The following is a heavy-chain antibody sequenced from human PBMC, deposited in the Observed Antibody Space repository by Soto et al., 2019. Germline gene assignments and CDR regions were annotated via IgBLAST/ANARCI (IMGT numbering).Heavy chain of an antibody. V-gene: IGHV4-39*01. CDR1: GGSISSSSYY. CDR3: ARVDGELTVGMDV. CDR2: IYYSGST. Sequence: QLQLQESGPGLVKPSETLSLTCTVSGGSISSSSYYWGWIRQPPGKGLEWIGSIYYSGSTYYNPSLKRRVTISVDTSKNQFSLKLSSVTAADTAVYYCARVDGELTVGMDVWGQGTTVTVSS. J-gene: IGHJ6*02. D-gene: IGHD3-10*01.